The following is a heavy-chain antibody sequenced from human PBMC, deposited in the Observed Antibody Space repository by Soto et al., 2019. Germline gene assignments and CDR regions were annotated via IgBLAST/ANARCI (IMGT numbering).Heavy chain of an antibody. CDR1: GGSISSYY. D-gene: IGHD2-21*02. J-gene: IGHJ6*02. V-gene: IGHV4-59*01. CDR2: MYNTGST. Sequence: SETLSLTCTVSGGSISSYYWSWIRQPPVKGLEWIGYMYNTGSTIYNPSLKSRVTISVDTSKNQFSLKLNSVTAADTAVYYCARDLWGYCGADCYPLDVWGQGTTVTVS. CDR3: ARDLWGYCGADCYPLDV.